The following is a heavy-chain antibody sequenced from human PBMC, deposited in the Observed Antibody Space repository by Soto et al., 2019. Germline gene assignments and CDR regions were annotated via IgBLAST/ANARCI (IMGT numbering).Heavy chain of an antibody. J-gene: IGHJ4*02. V-gene: IGHV3-23*01. CDR1: GFTFSSYA. CDR2: ISGSGGSA. CDR3: ARAQGPFSNYFDS. Sequence: EVQLLESGGGLVQPGGSLRISCAASGFTFSSYAMSWVRQAPGKGLECLSTISGSGGSAYYADSVKGRFTITRDNARNSLYLQMNSLRAEDAAVYYCARAQGPFSNYFDSWGQGTLVTVSS.